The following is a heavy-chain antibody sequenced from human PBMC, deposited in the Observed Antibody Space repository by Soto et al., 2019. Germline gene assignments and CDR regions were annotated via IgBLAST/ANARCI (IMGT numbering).Heavy chain of an antibody. CDR2: IYYSGST. J-gene: IGHJ4*02. Sequence: SETLSLTCTVSGGSISSYYWSLLRQPPGKGLEWIGYIYYSGSTNYNPSLKSRVTISVDTSKNQFSLKLSSVTAADTAVYYCARDLFGGYSGSYYLGYWGQGTLVTV. V-gene: IGHV4-59*01. CDR3: ARDLFGGYSGSYYLGY. D-gene: IGHD1-26*01. CDR1: GGSISSYY.